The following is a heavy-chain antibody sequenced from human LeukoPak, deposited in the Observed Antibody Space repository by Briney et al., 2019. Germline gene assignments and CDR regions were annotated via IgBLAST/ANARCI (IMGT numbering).Heavy chain of an antibody. CDR1: GGSISSSSYY. CDR2: IYYSGST. CDR3: ARDFPMGCGQPY. J-gene: IGHJ4*02. V-gene: IGHV4-39*07. Sequence: PSETLSLTCTVSGGSISSSSYYWGWIRQPPGKGLEWIGSIYYSGSTYYNPSLKSRVTISVDTSKDQFSLKLSSVTAADTAVYYCARDFPMGCGQPYWGQGTLVTVSS. D-gene: IGHD2-21*01.